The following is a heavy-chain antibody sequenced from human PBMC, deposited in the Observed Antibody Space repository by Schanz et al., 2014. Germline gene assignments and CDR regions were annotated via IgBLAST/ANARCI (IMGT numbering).Heavy chain of an antibody. CDR3: ARGMSGYDCPDL. CDR1: GYTFTGHH. V-gene: IGHV1-2*02. CDR2: INPNSGDR. D-gene: IGHD5-12*01. J-gene: IGHJ5*02. Sequence: QVQLVQSGAEVKKPGASVKVSCKASGYTFTGHHMHWVRQAPGQGLEWMGWINPNSGDRNYAQKFQGRVTMTRDTSISTAYMELSRLRSDDTAVYYCARGMSGYDCPDLWGQGTLVTVSS.